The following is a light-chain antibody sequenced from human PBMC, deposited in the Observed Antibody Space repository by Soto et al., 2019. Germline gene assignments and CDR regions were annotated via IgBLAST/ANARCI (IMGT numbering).Light chain of an antibody. Sequence: DIQMTQSPSSLSASVGDSVTITCRASQDISNYLAWFQQKPGKPPKLLIYAASTLESGVPSRFSGGRSGTDFTLTISSLQPEDVATYFCQQGHSLFTFGPGTKVDIK. CDR1: QDISNY. CDR3: QQGHSLFT. V-gene: IGKV1-27*01. CDR2: AAS. J-gene: IGKJ3*01.